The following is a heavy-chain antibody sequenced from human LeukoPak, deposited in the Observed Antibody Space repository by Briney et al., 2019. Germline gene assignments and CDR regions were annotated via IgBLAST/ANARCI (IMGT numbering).Heavy chain of an antibody. J-gene: IGHJ4*02. D-gene: IGHD2-8*02. CDR1: GFTFTTYW. V-gene: IGHV3-7*03. CDR3: VTYSTGLYKGLGF. Sequence: GGSLRLSCAASGFTFTTYWMSWISQAPGKGLEWVANINQDGTDKYYVDSVKGRFTFSRDNAQNSLYLQMSSLRVEDTAVYYCVTYSTGLYKGLGFWGQGTQVTVSS. CDR2: INQDGTDK.